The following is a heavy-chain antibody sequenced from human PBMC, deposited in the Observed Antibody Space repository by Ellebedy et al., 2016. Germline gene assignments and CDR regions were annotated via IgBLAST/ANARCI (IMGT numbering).Heavy chain of an antibody. V-gene: IGHV4-39*02. CDR1: GVSVTSSGDY. D-gene: IGHD2-15*01. CDR2: VYYSGHT. CDR3: ARDRVVAAIYYYYYGMDV. J-gene: IGHJ6*02. Sequence: SETLSLTXAVTGVSVTSSGDYWGWIRQPPGKGLEWIGSVYYSGHTYYNTSLQSRARISVDPSKNEISLRMSSVTPEDTAVYYCARDRVVAAIYYYYYGMDVWGQGTTVTVSS.